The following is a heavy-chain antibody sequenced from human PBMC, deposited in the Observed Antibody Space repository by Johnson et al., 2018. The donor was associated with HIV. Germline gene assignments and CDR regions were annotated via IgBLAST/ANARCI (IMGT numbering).Heavy chain of an antibody. J-gene: IGHJ3*02. CDR2: ISYDGSNK. CDR1: GFTFSSYA. V-gene: IGHV3-30*04. Sequence: QVQLVESGGGVVQPGRSLRLSCAASGFTFSSYAIHWVRQAPGKGLEWGAVISYDGSNKYYADSVTGRFTISRDNSKNTLYLQMNSLRAEDTAVYYCAREERDGINSAFDIWSQGTMVAVSS. D-gene: IGHD5-24*01. CDR3: AREERDGINSAFDI.